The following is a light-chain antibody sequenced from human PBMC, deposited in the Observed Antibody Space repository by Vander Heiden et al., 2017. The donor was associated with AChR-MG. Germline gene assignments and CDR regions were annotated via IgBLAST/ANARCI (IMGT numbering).Light chain of an antibody. V-gene: IGLV1-40*01. CDR3: RSYDNTRGGFCV. CDR1: NSDLEACYH. Sequence: TITCSTTNSDLEACYHVHVYRQRPRRAPTLLILDSHIRRSAVPDRFSFSTSCTSSSPTISGLQSADEAAYYCRSYDNTRGGFCVFGAGTRVTVL. J-gene: IGLJ1*01. CDR2: DSH.